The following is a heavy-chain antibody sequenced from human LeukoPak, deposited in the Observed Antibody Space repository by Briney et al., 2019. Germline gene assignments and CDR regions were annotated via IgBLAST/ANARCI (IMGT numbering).Heavy chain of an antibody. Sequence: PGGSLRLSCAASGFTFSDYWMHWVRQAPGKGLVWVSRISDDGSSTSYADSVKGRFTISRANAKNTLYLQMNSLRAEDTAVYYCPRINREPGYSSDYWGQGTLVTVSS. CDR1: GFTFSDYW. CDR3: PRINREPGYSSDY. V-gene: IGHV3-74*01. J-gene: IGHJ4*02. CDR2: ISDDGSST. D-gene: IGHD5-18*01.